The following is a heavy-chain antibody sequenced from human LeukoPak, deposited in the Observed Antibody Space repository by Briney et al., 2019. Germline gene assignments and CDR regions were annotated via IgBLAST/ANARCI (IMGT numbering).Heavy chain of an antibody. D-gene: IGHD6-19*01. CDR2: ISYDGSNK. V-gene: IGHV3-30*01. CDR3: ARDPYSSGWYYFDY. J-gene: IGHJ4*02. Sequence: GRSLRLSCAASRFTFSTYAMHWVRQSPGKGLETVTVISYDGSNKYYADSVKCRFTISRDNSKNTPYLEMNSLRAEDTAVYYCARDPYSSGWYYFDYWGQGTLVTVSS. CDR1: RFTFSTYA.